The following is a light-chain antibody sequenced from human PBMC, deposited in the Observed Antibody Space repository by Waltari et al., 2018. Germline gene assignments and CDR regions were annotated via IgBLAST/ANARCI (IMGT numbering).Light chain of an antibody. CDR1: SSNIGAGLD. Sequence: QSVLTQPTSVSGAPGQRVTISCTGSSSNIGAGLDVQWYQQLPGAAPKLLVYGNTNRPSGVPDRFSGSKSGTSASLAITGLQAEDEADYYCQSFDNSLRRSVIFGGGTKLTVL. CDR3: QSFDNSLRRSVI. J-gene: IGLJ2*01. CDR2: GNT. V-gene: IGLV1-40*01.